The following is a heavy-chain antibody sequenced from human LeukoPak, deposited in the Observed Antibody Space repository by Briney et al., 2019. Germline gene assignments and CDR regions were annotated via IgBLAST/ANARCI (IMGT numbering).Heavy chain of an antibody. J-gene: IGHJ3*02. V-gene: IGHV1-2*02. Sequence: ASVKVCCKASGYTFTVYFMHWVRQAPGQGLEWMGWISPNSGGTNYAQKFQGRVTMTRDTSISTVYMELSRLTSDDTAVYYCARKKGLSSGLADSFDIWGQGTMLTVSS. CDR2: ISPNSGGT. CDR3: ARKKGLSSGLADSFDI. CDR1: GYTFTVYF. D-gene: IGHD6-19*01.